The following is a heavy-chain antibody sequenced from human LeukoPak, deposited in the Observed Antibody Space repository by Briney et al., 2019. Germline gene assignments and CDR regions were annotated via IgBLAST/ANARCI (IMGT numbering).Heavy chain of an antibody. V-gene: IGHV3-48*02. CDR1: GFTFSSCS. Sequence: GGSLRLSCAASGFTFSSCSMNWVRHAPGKGLERVSYISRSSSTISYADSVKGRFTISRDNAKNSLYLQMNSLRDEDTAVYYCARDSASGSYRHAFDIWGQGTMVTVSS. CDR2: ISRSSSTI. CDR3: ARDSASGSYRHAFDI. J-gene: IGHJ3*02. D-gene: IGHD1-26*01.